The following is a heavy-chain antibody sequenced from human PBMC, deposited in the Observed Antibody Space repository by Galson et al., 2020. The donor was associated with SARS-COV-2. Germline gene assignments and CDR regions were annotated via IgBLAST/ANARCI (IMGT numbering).Heavy chain of an antibody. V-gene: IGHV3-48*01. Sequence: GGSLSLSCAASGFTFSSYSMNWVRQAPGTGLEWVSYISSTSSTIKYADSVKGRFTISRDNAKNSLFLQMNSLRAEDTAVYYCARGWGCTGGSCYSDHWGHGTLVTVSS. J-gene: IGHJ4*01. D-gene: IGHD2-15*01. CDR2: ISSTSSTI. CDR1: GFTFSSYS. CDR3: ARGWGCTGGSCYSDH.